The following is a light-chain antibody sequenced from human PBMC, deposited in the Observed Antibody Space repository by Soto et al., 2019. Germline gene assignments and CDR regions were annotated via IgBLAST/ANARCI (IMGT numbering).Light chain of an antibody. CDR1: QDITKY. J-gene: IGKJ2*01. CDR2: DAS. V-gene: IGKV1-33*01. CDR3: QHYDNLPYT. Sequence: DIQMTQSPSSLSASVGDRVTITCQASQDITKYFSWFQQKPGKVPKLLIYDASELETGVPSSFSGSGSGTDFTFTISSLQPEDIATYYCQHYDNLPYTFGQGTKLEMK.